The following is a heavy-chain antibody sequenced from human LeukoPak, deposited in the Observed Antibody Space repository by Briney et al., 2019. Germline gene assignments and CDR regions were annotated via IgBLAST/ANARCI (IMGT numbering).Heavy chain of an antibody. CDR1: GGSISSYY. CDR2: IYYSGST. CDR3: ARGRSRVNAFDI. D-gene: IGHD6-13*01. J-gene: IGHJ3*02. V-gene: IGHV4-59*01. Sequence: SETLSLTCTVSGGSISSYYWSWIRQPPGKGLEWIGYIYYSGSTNYNPSLKSRVTISVDTSKNQFSLKLSSVTAADTAVYYCARGRSRVNAFDIWGQGTMVTVSS.